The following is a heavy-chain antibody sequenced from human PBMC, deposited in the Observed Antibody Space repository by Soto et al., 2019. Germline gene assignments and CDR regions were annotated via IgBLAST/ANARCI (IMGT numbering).Heavy chain of an antibody. CDR3: ARGKYYDILTGGKPFDY. J-gene: IGHJ4*02. CDR1: GGSFSGYY. CDR2: INHSGST. Sequence: TSETLSLTCAVYGGSFSGYYWSWIRQPPGKGLEWIGEINHSGSTNYNPSLKSRVTISVYTSKNQFSLKLSSVTAADTAVYYCARGKYYDILTGGKPFDYWGQGTLVTVSS. D-gene: IGHD3-9*01. V-gene: IGHV4-34*01.